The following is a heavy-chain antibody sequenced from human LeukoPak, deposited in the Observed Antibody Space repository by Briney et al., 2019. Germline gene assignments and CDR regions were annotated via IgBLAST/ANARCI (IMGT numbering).Heavy chain of an antibody. J-gene: IGHJ5*02. CDR1: GGSISSSSYY. Sequence: SETLSLTCTVSGGSISSSSYYWGWIRQPPGKGLEWIGSIYYSGSTNYNPSLKSRVTISVDTSKNQFSLKLSSVTAADTAVYYCARDRGYCSSTSCYQWFDPWGQGTLVTVSS. CDR2: IYYSGST. CDR3: ARDRGYCSSTSCYQWFDP. V-gene: IGHV4-39*07. D-gene: IGHD2-2*01.